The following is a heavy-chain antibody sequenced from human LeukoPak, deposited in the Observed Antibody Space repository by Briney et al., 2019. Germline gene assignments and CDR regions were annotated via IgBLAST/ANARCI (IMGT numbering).Heavy chain of an antibody. CDR2: ISSSSYI. CDR1: GFTFSSYS. D-gene: IGHD3-22*01. V-gene: IGHV3-21*01. J-gene: IGHJ4*02. CDR3: ARDQYPTHYYDSSGYYPPGY. Sequence: GGSLRLSCAASGFTFSSYSMNWVRQAPGKGLEWVSSISSSSYIYYADSVKGRFTISRDNAKNSLYLQMNGLRAEDTAVYYCARDQYPTHYYDSSGYYPPGYWGQGTLVTVSS.